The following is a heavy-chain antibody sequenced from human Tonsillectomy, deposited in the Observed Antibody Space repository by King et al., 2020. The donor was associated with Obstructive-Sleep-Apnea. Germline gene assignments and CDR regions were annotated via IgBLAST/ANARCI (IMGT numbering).Heavy chain of an antibody. CDR2: IFSNDEK. J-gene: IGHJ6*02. Sequence: VTLKESGPVLVKPTETLTLTCTVSGFSLSNARMGVSWIRQPPGKALEWLAHIFSNDEKFYSTSLNSRLPISKDTSKSQVVLTMTNMDPVDTATYYCAQSEGTVTTENYYYGMDVWGQGTTVTVSS. D-gene: IGHD4-17*01. CDR3: AQSEGTVTTENYYYGMDV. CDR1: GFSLSNARMG. V-gene: IGHV2-26*01.